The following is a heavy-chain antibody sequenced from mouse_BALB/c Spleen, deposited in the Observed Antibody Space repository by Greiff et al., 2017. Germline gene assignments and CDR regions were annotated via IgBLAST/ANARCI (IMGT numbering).Heavy chain of an antibody. CDR3: ARGEYDYVV. Sequence: VQLQESGAELAKPGASVKMSCKASGYTFTSYWMHWVKQRPGQGLEWIGYINPSTGYTEYNQKFKDKATLTADKSSSTAYMQLSSLTSEDSAVYYCARGEYDYVVWGQGTTLTVSS. J-gene: IGHJ2*01. CDR2: INPSTGYT. V-gene: IGHV1-7*01. D-gene: IGHD2-4*01. CDR1: GYTFTSYW.